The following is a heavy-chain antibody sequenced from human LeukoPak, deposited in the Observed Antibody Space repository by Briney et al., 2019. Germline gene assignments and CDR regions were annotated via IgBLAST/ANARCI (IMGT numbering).Heavy chain of an antibody. CDR1: GYTFTSYG. Sequence: ASVKVSCKASGYTFTSYGISWVRQAPGQGLEWMGWISAYNGNTNYAQKLQGRVTMTTDTSTSTVYMELRSLRSGDTAVYYCARPRYSDGSGYFDYWGQGTLVTVSS. V-gene: IGHV1-18*01. CDR2: ISAYNGNT. D-gene: IGHD3-22*01. J-gene: IGHJ4*02. CDR3: ARPRYSDGSGYFDY.